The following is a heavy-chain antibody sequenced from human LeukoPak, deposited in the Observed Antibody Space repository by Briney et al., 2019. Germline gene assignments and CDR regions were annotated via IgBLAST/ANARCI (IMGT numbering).Heavy chain of an antibody. CDR1: GGLINSYY. CDR3: ARHNGFDRGYYYYMDV. CDR2: VYTSGIT. Sequence: SETLSLTCTVSGGLINSYYWSWIRQPAGKGLEWIGRVYTSGITNYNPSLKSRITMSVDTSKNQFSLKLTSVTAADTAVYYCARHNGFDRGYYYYMDVWGKGTTVTVSS. D-gene: IGHD3-9*01. V-gene: IGHV4-4*07. J-gene: IGHJ6*03.